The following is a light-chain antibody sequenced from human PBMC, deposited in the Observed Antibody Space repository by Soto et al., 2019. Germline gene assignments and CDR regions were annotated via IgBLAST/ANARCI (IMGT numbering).Light chain of an antibody. V-gene: IGLV2-14*01. CDR2: EVS. CDR3: GTWDSSLSAVV. J-gene: IGLJ2*01. Sequence: QSVLTQPASVSGSPGQSITISCTGSSSDVGGYNHVSWYQQHPGKAPKLMIYEVSNRPSGVSNRFSGSKSGNTASLTISGLQAEDEADYYCGTWDSSLSAVVFGGGTKLTVL. CDR1: SSDVGGYNH.